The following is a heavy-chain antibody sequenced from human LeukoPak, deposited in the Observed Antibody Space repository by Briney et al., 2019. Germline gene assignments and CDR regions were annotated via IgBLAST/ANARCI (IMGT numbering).Heavy chain of an antibody. CDR1: GFTFSSYA. D-gene: IGHD3-9*01. Sequence: PGGSLRLSCTASGFTFSSYAMSWVGQAPGKGLEWVSGISGSSGSTYYADSMKGRFTISRVNSKNTLYLQMNSLRAEDTAVYYCAKPILTGYYIFDYWGQGTLVTVSS. J-gene: IGHJ4*02. CDR3: AKPILTGYYIFDY. V-gene: IGHV3-23*01. CDR2: ISGSSGST.